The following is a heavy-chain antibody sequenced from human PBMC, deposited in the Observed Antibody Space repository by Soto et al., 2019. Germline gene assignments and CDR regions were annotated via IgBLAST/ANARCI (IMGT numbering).Heavy chain of an antibody. D-gene: IGHD3-9*01. J-gene: IGHJ4*02. Sequence: HVQLQASGPGLVRPSQTLSLTCTVSGGSIGSAGYYWSWIRQHPGMGLEWIGYVYDSGTTYYNPSLKSRLTISGDTSNNQFSLKLSSVTAADTAVYFCAKSDNTGYFFDYWGQGTLVTVSS. CDR3: AKSDNTGYFFDY. V-gene: IGHV4-31*03. CDR2: VYDSGTT. CDR1: GGSIGSAGYY.